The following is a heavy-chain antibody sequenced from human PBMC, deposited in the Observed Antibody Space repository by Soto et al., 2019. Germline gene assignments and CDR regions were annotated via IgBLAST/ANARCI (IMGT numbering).Heavy chain of an antibody. CDR2: LYWDDDK. CDR3: DHRRPTSFPFDY. J-gene: IGHJ4*02. V-gene: IGHV2-5*02. Sequence: QITLKESGPTLVKPTQTLTLTCTFSGFSLSTSGVGVGWIRQPPGKALEWLGILYWDDDKHYRPSLKSRLTITKDTSKNQVVLAMTNMDPVDTATYYWDHRRPTSFPFDYWGQGTLVTVSS. CDR1: GFSLSTSGVG. D-gene: IGHD3-16*01.